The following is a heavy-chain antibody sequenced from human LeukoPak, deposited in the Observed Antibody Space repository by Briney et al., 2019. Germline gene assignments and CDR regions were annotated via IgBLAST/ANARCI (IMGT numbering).Heavy chain of an antibody. CDR3: ARGEFITMIPFDS. J-gene: IGHJ4*02. CDR1: GGSISSGSYY. D-gene: IGHD3-22*01. V-gene: IGHV4-61*02. Sequence: ASQTLSLTCTVSGGSISSGSYYWSWIRQPAGKGLEWIGRIYTSGSTNYNPSLKSRVTISVDTSKNQFSLKLSSVTAADTAVYYCARGEFITMIPFDSWGQGTLVTASP. CDR2: IYTSGST.